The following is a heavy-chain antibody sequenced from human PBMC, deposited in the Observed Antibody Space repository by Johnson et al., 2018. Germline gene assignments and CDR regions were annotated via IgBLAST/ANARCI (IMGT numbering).Heavy chain of an antibody. D-gene: IGHD6-13*01. CDR3: AKTPYPAAGRIRVMDV. Sequence: QVQLQESGGGVVQPGRSLRLSCAASGFTFSSSGMHWVRQAPGKGLEWVAVISYDGSNKYYADSVKGRFTISRDNSKNTLYRQMNSLRAEDTAVYYCAKTPYPAAGRIRVMDVWGQGTTVTVSS. CDR1: GFTFSSSG. CDR2: ISYDGSNK. V-gene: IGHV3-30*18. J-gene: IGHJ6*02.